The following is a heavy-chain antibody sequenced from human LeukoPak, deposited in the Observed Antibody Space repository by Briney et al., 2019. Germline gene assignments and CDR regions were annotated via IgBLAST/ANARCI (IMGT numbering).Heavy chain of an antibody. CDR3: ATGYGSGTYYDAFDI. CDR1: GYTLTELS. D-gene: IGHD3-10*01. J-gene: IGHJ3*02. Sequence: GASVKVSCKVSGYTLTELSMHWGRQAPGKGLEWIAGFDPEDGETIYAQKFQGRVTMTEDTSTDTAYMELSSLTSEDTAVYYCATGYGSGTYYDAFDIWGQGTMVTVSS. CDR2: FDPEDGET. V-gene: IGHV1-24*01.